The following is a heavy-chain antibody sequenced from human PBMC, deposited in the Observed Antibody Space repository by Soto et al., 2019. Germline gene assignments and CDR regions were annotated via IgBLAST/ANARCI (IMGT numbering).Heavy chain of an antibody. Sequence: QVQLVESGGGVVQPGRSLRLSCAASGFTFSSYGMHWVRQAPGKGLEWVAVISYDGSNKYYADSVKGRFTISRDNSKNTLYLHMNSLRAEDTAVYYCATDWELHRGYFDYWGQGTLVTVSS. CDR1: GFTFSSYG. CDR2: ISYDGSNK. V-gene: IGHV3-30*03. CDR3: ATDWELHRGYFDY. D-gene: IGHD1-26*01. J-gene: IGHJ4*02.